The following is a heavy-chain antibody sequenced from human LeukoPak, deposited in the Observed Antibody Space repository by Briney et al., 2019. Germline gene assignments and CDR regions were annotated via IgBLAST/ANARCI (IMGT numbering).Heavy chain of an antibody. D-gene: IGHD3-16*01. V-gene: IGHV3-30*02. J-gene: IGHJ4*02. Sequence: GGSLRLSCAASGFSFSSYGMHWVRQAPGKGLEWVAFIRYDGSNKYYADSVKGRFTFSRDNSENTLYLQMNSLRAEDTAVYYCARGGATYYDYVWGSYGDYWGQGTLVTVSS. CDR2: IRYDGSNK. CDR1: GFSFSSYG. CDR3: ARGGATYYDYVWGSYGDY.